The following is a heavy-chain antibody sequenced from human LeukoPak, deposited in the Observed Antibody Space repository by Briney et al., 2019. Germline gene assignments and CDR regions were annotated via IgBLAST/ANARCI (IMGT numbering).Heavy chain of an antibody. CDR2: INHSGST. D-gene: IGHD2-2*01. V-gene: IGHV4-34*01. Sequence: SETLLLTSAVYGGSFSCYYWNWILKPPGKGLVWIGEINHSGSTNYNPSLKIRVTISVDTSKNQFSLKLSSVTAADTAVYYCAREGYCSSTGCHPLWGQGTLVTVSS. CDR1: GGSFSCYY. J-gene: IGHJ4*02. CDR3: AREGYCSSTGCHPL.